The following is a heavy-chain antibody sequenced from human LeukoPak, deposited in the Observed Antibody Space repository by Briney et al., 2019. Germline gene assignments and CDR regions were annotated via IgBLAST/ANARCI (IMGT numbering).Heavy chain of an antibody. CDR2: IYYSGST. CDR1: GGSISSYY. Sequence: SETLSLTCTVSGGSISSYYWSWIRQPPGKGLEWIGYIYYSGSTNYNPSLKSRVTISVDTSKNQFSLKLSSVTAADTAVYYCARVTGLNYYYGMDVWGKGTTVTVSS. V-gene: IGHV4-59*01. CDR3: ARVTGLNYYYGMDV. J-gene: IGHJ6*04.